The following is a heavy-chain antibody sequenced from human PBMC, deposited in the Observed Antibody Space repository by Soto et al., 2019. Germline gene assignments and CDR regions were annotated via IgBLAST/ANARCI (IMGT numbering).Heavy chain of an antibody. J-gene: IGHJ4*02. CDR3: ARRGPGTYFDY. CDR2: ISGSGGST. CDR1: GFAFNSYA. D-gene: IGHD6-13*01. V-gene: IGHV3-23*01. Sequence: EVHLLESGGGLVQPGESLRLSCAASGFAFNSYAMRWVRQAPGKGLEWVSAISGSGGSTYYADYVKGRFTISRDNSKNTLYLQMNSLRAEDTAVYYCARRGPGTYFDYWGQGTLVTVSS.